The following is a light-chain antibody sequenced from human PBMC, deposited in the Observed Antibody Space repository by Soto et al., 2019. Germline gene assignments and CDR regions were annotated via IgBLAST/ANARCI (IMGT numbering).Light chain of an antibody. V-gene: IGKV1-5*01. CDR3: QHYQGYPQT. CDR1: QSISSW. CDR2: DAS. J-gene: IGKJ5*01. Sequence: PMTQSPATLSASVGDRVTITCRASQSISSWLAWYHQKPGKAPKLLIYDASSLESGVPSRFSGSGSGTDLTITISRLQPEDCATDYCQHYQGYPQTFVQGTRLEIK.